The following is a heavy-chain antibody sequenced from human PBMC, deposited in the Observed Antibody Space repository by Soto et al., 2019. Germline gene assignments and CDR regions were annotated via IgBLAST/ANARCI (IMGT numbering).Heavy chain of an antibody. CDR3: ARVATMVRVADY. D-gene: IGHD3-10*01. V-gene: IGHV4-31*03. CDR1: GGSISSGGYY. Sequence: SETLSLTCTVSGGSISSGGYYWSWIRQHPGKGLEWIGYIYYSGSTYYNPSLKSRVTISVDTSKNQFSLKLSSVTAADTAVYYCARVATMVRVADYWGQGTLVTVSS. J-gene: IGHJ4*02. CDR2: IYYSGST.